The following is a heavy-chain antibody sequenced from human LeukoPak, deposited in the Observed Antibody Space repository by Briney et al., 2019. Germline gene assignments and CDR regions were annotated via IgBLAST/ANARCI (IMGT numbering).Heavy chain of an antibody. CDR1: GFTFSSYA. Sequence: GGSLRLSCGASGFTFSSYAMHWVRQAPGKGLEWVAIISYDGSNKFYADSVKGRFTISRDNSKNSLYLQMNSLGPEDTAIYYCAKVAKGNIVVVTALDYWGPGNLVTVSP. J-gene: IGHJ4*02. D-gene: IGHD2-21*02. CDR3: AKVAKGNIVVVTALDY. CDR2: ISYDGSNK. V-gene: IGHV3-30*18.